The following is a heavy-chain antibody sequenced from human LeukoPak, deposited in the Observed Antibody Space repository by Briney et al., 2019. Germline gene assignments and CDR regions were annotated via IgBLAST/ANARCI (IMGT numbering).Heavy chain of an antibody. CDR3: ARDPAQSPFDS. CDR2: ISYDGSNK. CDR1: GFTFSSYG. V-gene: IGHV3-30*03. J-gene: IGHJ4*02. Sequence: GGSLRLSCAASGFTFSSYGMHWVRQAPGKGLEWVAVISYDGSNKYYADSVKGRFTISRDNAKNSLYLQMSSLRAEDTAVYYCARDPAQSPFDSWGQGTLVTVSS.